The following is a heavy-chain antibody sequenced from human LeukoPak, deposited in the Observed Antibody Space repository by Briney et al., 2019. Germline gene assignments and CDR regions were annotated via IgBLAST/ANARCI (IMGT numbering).Heavy chain of an antibody. CDR1: GYTFTSYY. Sequence: ASMKVSCKASGYTFTSYYMHWVRQAPGQGLEWMGIINPSGGSTSYAQKFQGRVTMTRDTSTSTVYMELSSLRSEDTAVYYCARDRLPLLRSTAARGPSDYWGQGTLVTVSS. D-gene: IGHD6-6*01. CDR3: ARDRLPLLRSTAARGPSDY. V-gene: IGHV1-46*01. CDR2: INPSGGST. J-gene: IGHJ4*02.